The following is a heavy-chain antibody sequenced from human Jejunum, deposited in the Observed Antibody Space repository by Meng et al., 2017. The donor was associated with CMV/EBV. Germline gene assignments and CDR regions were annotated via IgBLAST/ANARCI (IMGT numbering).Heavy chain of an antibody. J-gene: IGHJ3*02. CDR3: ARHYTGTPNI. D-gene: IGHD1-14*01. V-gene: IGHV5-51*01. CDR1: GYTFTSYW. Sequence: CKGSGYTFTSYWLGCVRQMPGEGLEWMAIIYPGDSDTRYSPSFQGQVTISADKSITTAYLQWSSLRASDTAIYYCARHYTGTPNIWGQGTMVTVS. CDR2: IYPGDSDT.